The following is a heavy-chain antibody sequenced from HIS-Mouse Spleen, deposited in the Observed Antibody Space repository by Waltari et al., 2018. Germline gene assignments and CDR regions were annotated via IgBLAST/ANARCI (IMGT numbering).Heavy chain of an antibody. V-gene: IGHV2-70*15. CDR3: ARIAEGYSSGWYAFDY. D-gene: IGHD6-19*01. Sequence: QVTLRESGPALVKPTQTLTLTCTFSGFSRSTSGMCVSWIRPPPGKALEWLARIDWDDDKYYSTSLKTRLTISKDTSKNQVVLTMTNMDPVDTATYYCARIAEGYSSGWYAFDYWGQGTLVTVSS. CDR2: IDWDDDK. CDR1: GFSRSTSGMC. J-gene: IGHJ4*02.